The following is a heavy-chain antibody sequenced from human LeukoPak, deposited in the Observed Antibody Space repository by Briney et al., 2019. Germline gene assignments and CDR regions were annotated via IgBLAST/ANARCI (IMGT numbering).Heavy chain of an antibody. V-gene: IGHV1-46*01. D-gene: IGHD5-24*01. CDR3: AREGDGYNLDY. J-gene: IGHJ4*02. CDR2: INPSGGST. Sequence: ASVKVSCKASGYTFTSYYMHWVRQAPGQGLEWMGIINPSGGSTSYAQKFQGRVTVTRDTSISTAYMELSRLRSDDTAVYYCAREGDGYNLDYWGQGTLVTVSS. CDR1: GYTFTSYY.